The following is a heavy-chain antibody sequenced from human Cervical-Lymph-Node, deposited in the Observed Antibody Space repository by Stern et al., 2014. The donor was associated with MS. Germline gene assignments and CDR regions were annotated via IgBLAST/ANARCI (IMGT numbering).Heavy chain of an antibody. J-gene: IGHJ4*02. D-gene: IGHD3-10*01. V-gene: IGHV3-74*02. CDR1: GFTFSNSW. CDR3: TILSGPFDH. CDR2: INRDGSTT. Sequence: EMQLVESGGGLVQPGGSLRLSCAASGFTFSNSWMHWVRQAPGQVLVWVSRINRDGSTTTYADSVKGRFTISRDNAKNTLYLQMSSLRAEDTAVYYCTILSGPFDHWGQGTLVTVSS.